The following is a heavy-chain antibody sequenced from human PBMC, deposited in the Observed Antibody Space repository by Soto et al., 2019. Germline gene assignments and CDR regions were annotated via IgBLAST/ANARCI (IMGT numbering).Heavy chain of an antibody. D-gene: IGHD4-17*01. CDR2: ISGSGSST. CDR1: GFTFSNYA. V-gene: IGHV3-23*01. Sequence: EVQLLESGGGLVQPGGSLRLSCVVSGFTFSNYAMSWVRQAPGKGLEWVSVISGSGSSTHYADSLRGRFTTSRDNSEKTMYLQMNGLRAEDTAVYYCAKWAYGDYPGWADSWGQGTPVTVSS. J-gene: IGHJ4*02. CDR3: AKWAYGDYPGWADS.